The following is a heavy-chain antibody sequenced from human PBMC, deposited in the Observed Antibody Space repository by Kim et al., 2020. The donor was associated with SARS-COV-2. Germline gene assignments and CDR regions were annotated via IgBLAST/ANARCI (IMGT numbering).Heavy chain of an antibody. CDR1: GFIFNNYG. Sequence: GGSLRLSCAASGFIFNNYGMSWVRQAPGKGLELVANINKDVSKKYYVDSVEGRFIISRDNAKNSLYLQMNSLRAEDTAVYYCARDHIVAGCDSWGQGTLVTVSS. V-gene: IGHV3-7*03. D-gene: IGHD6-19*01. CDR2: INKDVSKK. J-gene: IGHJ4*02. CDR3: ARDHIVAGCDS.